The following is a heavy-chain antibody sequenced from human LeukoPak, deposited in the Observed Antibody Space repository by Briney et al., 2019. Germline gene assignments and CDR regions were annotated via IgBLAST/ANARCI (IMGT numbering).Heavy chain of an antibody. J-gene: IGHJ4*02. CDR1: GFTCSSYS. Sequence: GGYLRLYCAAAGFTCSSYSMEWVRQAPGKGLEWVSSISSSSTYIYYADSGKGRFTISRDNAKNSLYLQMNSLKAEDTAVYYCARVVVVAATDYFDYWGQGTLVTVSS. V-gene: IGHV3-21*01. D-gene: IGHD2-15*01. CDR2: ISSSSTYI. CDR3: ARVVVVAATDYFDY.